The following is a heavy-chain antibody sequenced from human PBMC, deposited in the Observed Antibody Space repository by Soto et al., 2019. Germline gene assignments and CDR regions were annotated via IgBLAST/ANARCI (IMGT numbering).Heavy chain of an antibody. CDR1: GGTFSRYA. Sequence: QVQLVQSGAEVKKPGSSVKVSCKASGGTFSRYAISWVRQAPGQGLEWMGGITPLLGTANYAQKFQGRVTISAGESTSTVHMELRRLRSEDTAVHYCAQTLGSAVAGPGRFDLWGRGTLVIVSS. D-gene: IGHD6-19*01. J-gene: IGHJ2*01. V-gene: IGHV1-69*12. CDR3: AQTLGSAVAGPGRFDL. CDR2: ITPLLGTA.